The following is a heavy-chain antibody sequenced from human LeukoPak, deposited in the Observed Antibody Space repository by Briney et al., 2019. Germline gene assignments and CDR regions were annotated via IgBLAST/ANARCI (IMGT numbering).Heavy chain of an antibody. V-gene: IGHV1-46*01. J-gene: IGHJ5*02. Sequence: ASVKVSCKASGYTFTSYYMHWVRQAPGQGLEWMGIINPSGGSTSYAQKFQGRVTMTRDMSTSTVYMELSRLRSDDTAVYYCARGPYSSSWFVSTPWFDPWGQGTLVTVSS. D-gene: IGHD6-13*01. CDR2: INPSGGST. CDR3: ARGPYSSSWFVSTPWFDP. CDR1: GYTFTSYY.